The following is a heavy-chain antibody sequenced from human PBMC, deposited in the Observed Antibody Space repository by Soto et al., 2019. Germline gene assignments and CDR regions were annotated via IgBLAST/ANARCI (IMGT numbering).Heavy chain of an antibody. D-gene: IGHD2-15*01. J-gene: IGHJ5*02. Sequence: SVKVSCKASGGTFSSYAISWVRQAPGQGLEWMGGIIPIFGTANYAQKFQGRVAITADESTSTAYMELSSLRSEDTAVYYCARDQRDIVVVVAATGSWFDPWGQGTLVTVSS. CDR2: IIPIFGTA. CDR3: ARDQRDIVVVVAATGSWFDP. CDR1: GGTFSSYA. V-gene: IGHV1-69*13.